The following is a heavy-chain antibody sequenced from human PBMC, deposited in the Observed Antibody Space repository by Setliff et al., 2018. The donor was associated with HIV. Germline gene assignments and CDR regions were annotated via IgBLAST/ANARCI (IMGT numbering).Heavy chain of an antibody. V-gene: IGHV5-51*01. D-gene: IGHD4-17*01. CDR3: ATSDYGGNSGHFQL. Sequence: PGESLKISCKGSGYSFASYWIGWVRQMPGKGLEWMGIIYPGDSDTLYSPSFQGQVTISADKSISTAYLRLSSLKASDTAMYYCATSDYGGNSGHFQLWGQGTLVTVSS. CDR2: IYPGDSDT. J-gene: IGHJ1*01. CDR1: GYSFASYW.